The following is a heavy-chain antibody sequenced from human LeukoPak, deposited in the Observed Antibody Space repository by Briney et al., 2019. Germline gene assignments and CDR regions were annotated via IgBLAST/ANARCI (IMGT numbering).Heavy chain of an antibody. CDR2: IGSAGDT. Sequence: GGSLRLSCAASGFTFSSYDMHWVRQATGKGLEWVSGIGSAGDTYYPDSVKGRFTISRDNAKNSLYLQMNSLRAGDTAVYYCARVLPKYFDFLTGFYYYYGMDVWGHGTTVTVSS. J-gene: IGHJ6*02. CDR1: GFTFSSYD. D-gene: IGHD3-9*01. V-gene: IGHV3-13*01. CDR3: ARVLPKYFDFLTGFYYYYGMDV.